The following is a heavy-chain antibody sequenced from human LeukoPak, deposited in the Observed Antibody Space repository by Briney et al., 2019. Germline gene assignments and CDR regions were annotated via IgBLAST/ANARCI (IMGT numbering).Heavy chain of an antibody. Sequence: SVKVSCKASGGTFSSYAISWVRQAPGQGLEWMGRIIPIPGIVNYAQKFQGRVTITADKSTSTAYMELSSLRSEDTAVYYCARATTETYWGNFDYWGQGTLVTVSS. V-gene: IGHV1-69*04. CDR1: GGTFSSYA. CDR2: IIPIPGIV. CDR3: ARATTETYWGNFDY. D-gene: IGHD3-16*01. J-gene: IGHJ4*02.